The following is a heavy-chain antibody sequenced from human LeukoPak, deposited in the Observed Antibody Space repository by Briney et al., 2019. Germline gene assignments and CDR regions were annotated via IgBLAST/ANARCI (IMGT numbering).Heavy chain of an antibody. J-gene: IGHJ4*02. CDR3: ATYNWNYDFANFDY. V-gene: IGHV4-39*01. CDR1: GGSISSSSYY. CDR2: IYYSGST. D-gene: IGHD1-7*01. Sequence: PSETLSLTCTVSGGSISSSSYYWGWIRQPPGKGLEWIGSIYYSGSTYYNPSLKSRVTISVDTSKNQFSLKLSSVTAADTAVYYCATYNWNYDFANFDYWGQGTLVPVSS.